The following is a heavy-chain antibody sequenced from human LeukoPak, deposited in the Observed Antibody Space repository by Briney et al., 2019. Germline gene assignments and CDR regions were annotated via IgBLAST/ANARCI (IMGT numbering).Heavy chain of an antibody. V-gene: IGHV1-18*01. D-gene: IGHD4-23*01. J-gene: IGHJ4*02. CDR2: ISAYNGNT. CDR3: ARSTVVTPLFDY. Sequence: APVKVSCKASGYTFTSYGISWVRQAPGQGLEWMGWISAYNGNTNYAQKLQGRVTMTTDTSTSTAYMELRSLRSDDTAVYYCARSTVVTPLFDYWGQGTLVTVSS. CDR1: GYTFTSYG.